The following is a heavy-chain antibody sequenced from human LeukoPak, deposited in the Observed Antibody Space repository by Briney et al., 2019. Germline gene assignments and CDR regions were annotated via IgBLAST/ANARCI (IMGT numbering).Heavy chain of an antibody. Sequence: SETLSLTCTVSGGSISSGDYYWSWIRQPPGKGLEWIGYIYYSGSTYYNPSLKSRVTISVDMSKNQFSLKLSSVTAADTAVYYCARDRKPVTYCSSTSCYELYYYYYMDVWGKGTTVTVSS. CDR2: IYYSGST. D-gene: IGHD2-2*01. CDR3: ARDRKPVTYCSSTSCYELYYYYYMDV. J-gene: IGHJ6*03. CDR1: GGSISSGDYY. V-gene: IGHV4-30-4*08.